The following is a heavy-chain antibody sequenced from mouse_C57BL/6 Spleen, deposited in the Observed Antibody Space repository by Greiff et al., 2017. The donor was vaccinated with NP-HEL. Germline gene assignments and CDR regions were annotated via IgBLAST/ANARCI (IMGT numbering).Heavy chain of an antibody. V-gene: IGHV1-42*01. CDR2: LNPSTGGT. Sequence: VQLQQSGPELVKPGASVKISCKASGYSFTGYYMNWVKQSPEKSLEWIGELNPSTGGTTYNQKFKAKATLTVDKSSSTAYMQLKSLTSEDSAVYYCARFQNWDAAWFAYWGQGTLVTVSA. J-gene: IGHJ3*01. D-gene: IGHD4-1*01. CDR1: GYSFTGYY. CDR3: ARFQNWDAAWFAY.